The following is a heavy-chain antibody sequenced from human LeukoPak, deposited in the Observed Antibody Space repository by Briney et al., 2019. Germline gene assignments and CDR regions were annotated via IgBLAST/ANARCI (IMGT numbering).Heavy chain of an antibody. J-gene: IGHJ3*02. V-gene: IGHV4-59*08. CDR1: GGSIRSYY. Sequence: PETPSLTCTVSGGSIRSYYWGWIRQPPGKGLEWIGYIHYSESTKYNPSLKGRVTMSVDTSKNQFSLKLSSVTAADTAVYYCASRSGSFSDALDIWGHRTIVTVSS. CDR3: ASRSGSFSDALDI. D-gene: IGHD3-10*01. CDR2: IHYSEST.